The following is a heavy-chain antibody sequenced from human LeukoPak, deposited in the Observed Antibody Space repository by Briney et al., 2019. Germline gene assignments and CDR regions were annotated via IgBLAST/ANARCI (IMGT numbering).Heavy chain of an antibody. CDR1: GYTFTGYY. D-gene: IGHD6-19*01. V-gene: IGHV1-2*02. CDR3: ARGSKAVAGPFDY. J-gene: IGHJ4*02. CDR2: INPNSGGT. Sequence: ASVKVSCKASGYTFTGYYMHWVRRAPGQGLEWMGWINPNSGGTNYAQKFQGRVTMTRDTSISTAYMELSRLRSDDTAVYYCARGSKAVAGPFDYWGQGTLVTVSS.